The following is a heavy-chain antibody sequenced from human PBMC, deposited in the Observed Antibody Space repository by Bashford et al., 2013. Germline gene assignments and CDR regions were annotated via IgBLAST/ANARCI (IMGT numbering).Heavy chain of an antibody. CDR3: ARVTRARGRDSYYGDYEVGDYYYYYMDV. J-gene: IGHJ6*03. V-gene: IGHV7-4-1*02. CDR2: INTNTGNP. CDR1: GYTFTSYA. Sequence: ASVKVSCKASGYTFTSYAMNWVRQAPGQGLEWMGWINTNTGNPTYAQGFTGRFVFSLDTSVSTAYLQISSLKAEDTAVYYCARVTRARGRDSYYGDYEVGDYYYYYMDVWGKGTTVTVSS. D-gene: IGHD4-17*01.